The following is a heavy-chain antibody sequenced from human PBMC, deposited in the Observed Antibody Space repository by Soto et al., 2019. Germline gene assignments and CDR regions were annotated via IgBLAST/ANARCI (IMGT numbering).Heavy chain of an antibody. J-gene: IGHJ4*02. CDR2: FDPEDGET. CDR3: ATVNPLTGYYYGSGSPFFDY. D-gene: IGHD3-10*01. V-gene: IGHV1-24*01. Sequence: QVQLVQSGAEVKKPGASVKVSCKVSGYTLTELSMHWVRQAPGKGLEWMGGFDPEDGETIYAQKFQGRVTMTEDTSTDTAYMELSSLRSEDTAVYYCATVNPLTGYYYGSGSPFFDYWGQGTLVTVSS. CDR1: GYTLTELS.